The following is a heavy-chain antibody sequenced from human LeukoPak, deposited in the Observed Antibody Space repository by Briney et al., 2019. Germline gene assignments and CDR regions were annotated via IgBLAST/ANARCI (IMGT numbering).Heavy chain of an antibody. CDR3: ARDSSGRFDP. V-gene: IGHV3-48*04. Sequence: PGGSLRLSCAASGFTFSSYSMNWVRQAPGKGLEWVSYISSSSGTIYYADSVKGRFTISRDNAKNSLYLQMNSLRAEDTAVYYCARDSSGRFDPWGQGTLVTVSS. D-gene: IGHD6-25*01. CDR1: GFTFSSYS. CDR2: ISSSSGTI. J-gene: IGHJ5*02.